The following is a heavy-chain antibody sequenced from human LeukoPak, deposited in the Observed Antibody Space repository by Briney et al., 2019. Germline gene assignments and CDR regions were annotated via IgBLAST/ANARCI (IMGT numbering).Heavy chain of an antibody. CDR2: IYYSGST. Sequence: SETLSLTCTVSGGSISSYYWSWIRQPPGKGLEWIGYIYYSGSTDYNPSLKSRVTISVLTSKNRFSLKLSSVTAADTAVYYCATLTGGDDAFDIWGQGTMVTVSS. J-gene: IGHJ3*02. D-gene: IGHD4-23*01. V-gene: IGHV4-59*01. CDR3: ATLTGGDDAFDI. CDR1: GGSISSYY.